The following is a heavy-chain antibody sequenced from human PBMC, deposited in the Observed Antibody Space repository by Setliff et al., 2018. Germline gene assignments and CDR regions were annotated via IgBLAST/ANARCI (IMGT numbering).Heavy chain of an antibody. V-gene: IGHV4-34*01. CDR1: GGSNSDNGYF. CDR3: ARGRNIAARLLDS. J-gene: IGHJ4*02. Sequence: SETLSLTCTVPGGSNSDNGYFWGWVRQPPGKGLEWIGEINHRGSTNYNPSLKSRVTISIDTSKDQFSLKLISMTAADTAVYYCARGRNIAARLLDSWGQGTLVTVSS. D-gene: IGHD6-6*01. CDR2: INHRGST.